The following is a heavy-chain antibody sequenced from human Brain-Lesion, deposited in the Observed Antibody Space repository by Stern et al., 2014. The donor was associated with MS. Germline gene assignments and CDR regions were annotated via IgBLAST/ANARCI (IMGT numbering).Heavy chain of an antibody. J-gene: IGHJ5*02. D-gene: IGHD2-15*01. CDR3: AGEEDIRYCSGGSCTGNWFDP. V-gene: IGHV4-39*01. CDR1: GGSVSSTSYA. CDR2: IYYRGNT. Sequence: QVQLQESGPGLVKPSETLSLTCTVAGGSVSSTSYAWAWIRQPPGKGLEWIGAIYYRGNTSDSPPLKSHPTIYRATAKNQFSRQMGFVTAADTAVYYCAGEEDIRYCSGGSCTGNWFDPWGQGTLVTVSS.